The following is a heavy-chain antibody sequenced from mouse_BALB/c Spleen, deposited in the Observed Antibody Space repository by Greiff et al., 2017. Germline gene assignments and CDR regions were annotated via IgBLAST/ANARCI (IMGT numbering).Heavy chain of an antibody. J-gene: IGHJ2*01. Sequence: DVKLVESGGGLVKLGGSLKLSCAASGFTFSSYYMSWVRQTPEKRLELVAAINSNGGSTYYPDTVKGRFTISRDNAKNTLYLQMSSLKSEDTALYYCAREIITATGYFDYWGQGTTLTVSS. CDR2: INSNGGST. CDR1: GFTFSSYY. D-gene: IGHD1-2*01. V-gene: IGHV5-6-2*01. CDR3: AREIITATGYFDY.